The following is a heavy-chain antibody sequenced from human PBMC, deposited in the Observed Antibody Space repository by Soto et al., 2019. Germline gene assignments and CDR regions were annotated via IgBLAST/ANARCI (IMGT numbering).Heavy chain of an antibody. V-gene: IGHV3-23*01. CDR1: GFTFSSYA. J-gene: IGHJ4*02. D-gene: IGHD6-6*01. CDR3: AKDPPYSSSTPLRPLDY. Sequence: GGSLRLSCAASGFTFSSYAMSWVRHAPGKGLEWVSAISGSGGSTYYADSVKGRFTISRDNSKNTLYLQMNSLRAEDTAVYYCAKDPPYSSSTPLRPLDYWGQGTLVTVSS. CDR2: ISGSGGST.